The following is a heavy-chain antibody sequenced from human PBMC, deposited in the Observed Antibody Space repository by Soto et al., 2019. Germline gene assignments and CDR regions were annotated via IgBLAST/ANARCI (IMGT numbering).Heavy chain of an antibody. Sequence: PGGSLRLSCAASGFTFSSYGMHWVRQAPGKGLEWVAVIWYDGSNKYYADSVKGRFTISRDNSKNTLYMQMNSLRAEDTAVYYCAKGSLRAGAFGFWGQGTMVTVSS. CDR3: AKGSLRAGAFGF. V-gene: IGHV3-33*06. CDR2: IWYDGSNK. J-gene: IGHJ3*01. CDR1: GFTFSSYG. D-gene: IGHD3-10*01.